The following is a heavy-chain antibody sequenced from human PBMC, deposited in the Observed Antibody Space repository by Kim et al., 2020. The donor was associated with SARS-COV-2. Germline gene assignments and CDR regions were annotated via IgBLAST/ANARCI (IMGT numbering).Heavy chain of an antibody. Sequence: GGSLRLSCAASGFTFSNYVMSWVRQAPGKGLEWVSGISSSGFSTYYADSVKGRFTISRDNSKNTLYLQMNSLRAEDTAVYFCAKGTASYYYGSGSYGGYYWGQGTLVTVSS. CDR3: AKGTASYYYGSGSYGGYY. D-gene: IGHD3-10*01. CDR2: ISSSGFST. V-gene: IGHV3-23*01. CDR1: GFTFSNYV. J-gene: IGHJ4*02.